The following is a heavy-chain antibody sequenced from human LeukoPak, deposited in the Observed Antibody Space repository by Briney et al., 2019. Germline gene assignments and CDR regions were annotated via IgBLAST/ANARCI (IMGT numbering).Heavy chain of an antibody. D-gene: IGHD3-22*01. J-gene: IGHJ4*02. CDR1: GVSLSLSGVG. CDR2: IYWDDNK. V-gene: IGHV2-5*02. Sequence: SGPTLVKPTQTLTLTCTFSGVSLSLSGVGVAWIRQPPGKALEWLALIYWDDNKRYSPSLKSRLIITKDTSKNQVVLTMTNMDPVDTATYYCAHYYYDTSGFDYWGQGTLVTVSS. CDR3: AHYYYDTSGFDY.